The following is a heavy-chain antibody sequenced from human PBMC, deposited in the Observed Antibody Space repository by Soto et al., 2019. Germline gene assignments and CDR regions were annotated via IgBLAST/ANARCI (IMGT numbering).Heavy chain of an antibody. CDR3: ARDRGYDAHDYYYNAMDV. D-gene: IGHD2-15*01. Sequence: GGSLRLSCISSGFTFRTYTMNWVRQAPGKGLEWVSGIRGFSPYTFYAESVRGRFAISRDNAKNSLYLQMNSLRAEDTAVYYCARDRGYDAHDYYYNAMDVWGQGATVTVSS. J-gene: IGHJ6*02. CDR2: IRGFSPYT. CDR1: GFTFRTYT. V-gene: IGHV3-21*01.